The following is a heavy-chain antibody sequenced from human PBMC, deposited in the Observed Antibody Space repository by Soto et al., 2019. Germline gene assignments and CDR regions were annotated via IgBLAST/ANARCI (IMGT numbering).Heavy chain of an antibody. CDR3: ARRVTMVRGVIHTPYFDY. CDR2: IYYSGST. D-gene: IGHD3-10*01. Sequence: QVQLQESGPGLVKPSQTLSLTCTVSGGSISSGGYYWSWIRQHPGKGLEWIGYIYYSGSTYYNPSLQSRVTKSINTAKNQVPLKLRSWTSADPAVYYWARRVTMVRGVIHTPYFDYWGQGTLVTVSS. J-gene: IGHJ4*02. CDR1: GGSISSGGYY. V-gene: IGHV4-31*03.